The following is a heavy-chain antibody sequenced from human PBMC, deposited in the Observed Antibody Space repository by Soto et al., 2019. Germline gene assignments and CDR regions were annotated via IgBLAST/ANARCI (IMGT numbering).Heavy chain of an antibody. D-gene: IGHD1-26*01. CDR2: FDPEDGET. V-gene: IGHV1-24*01. CDR1: VYTLTELS. Sequence: ASVKVSCKVSVYTLTELSMHWVRQAPGKGLEWMGGFDPEDGETIYAQKFQGRVTMTEDTSTDTAYMELSSLRSEDTAVYYCATGLISGELLIPYYYGMDVWGQGTTVTVSS. CDR3: ATGLISGELLIPYYYGMDV. J-gene: IGHJ6*02.